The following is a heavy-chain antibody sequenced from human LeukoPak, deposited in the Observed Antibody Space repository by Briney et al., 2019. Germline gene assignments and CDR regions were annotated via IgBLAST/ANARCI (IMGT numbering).Heavy chain of an antibody. CDR2: IYHSGST. V-gene: IGHV4-4*02. J-gene: IGHJ6*02. CDR3: ARDKLGYCSSTSCPVFYYYYGMDV. CDR1: GGSISSSNW. D-gene: IGHD2-2*01. Sequence: SETLSLTCAVSGGSISSSNWWSWVRQPPGKELEWIGEIYHSGSTNYNPSLKSRVTISVDKSKNQFSLKLSSVTAADTAVYYCARDKLGYCSSTSCPVFYYYYGMDVWGQGTTVTVSS.